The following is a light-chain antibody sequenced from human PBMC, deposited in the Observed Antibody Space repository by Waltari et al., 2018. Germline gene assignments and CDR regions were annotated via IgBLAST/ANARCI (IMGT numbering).Light chain of an antibody. CDR2: DVN. CDR1: SSDIGGYDH. V-gene: IGLV2-8*01. Sequence: QSALTQPPSASGAPGQSVSISCTGPSSDIGGYDHASWYQQYPGKAPPLIIYDVNQRPSGVSGRFSGSKSGNRASLTVSGLQAEDEAVYFCSSYVGNINLRVFGGGTQLTVL. J-gene: IGLJ3*02. CDR3: SSYVGNINLRV.